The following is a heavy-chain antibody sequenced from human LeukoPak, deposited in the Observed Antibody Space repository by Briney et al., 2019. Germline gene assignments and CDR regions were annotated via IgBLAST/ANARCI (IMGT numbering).Heavy chain of an antibody. V-gene: IGHV1-24*01. Sequence: ASVKVSCKVSGYTLTELAMHWVRQAPGKGLEWMGGFDPEDGETIYAQKFQGRVTMTEDTSTDTAYMELSSLGSEDTAVYYCATDLFMITSADYWGQGTLVTVSS. CDR2: FDPEDGET. D-gene: IGHD3-16*01. J-gene: IGHJ4*02. CDR1: GYTLTELA. CDR3: ATDLFMITSADY.